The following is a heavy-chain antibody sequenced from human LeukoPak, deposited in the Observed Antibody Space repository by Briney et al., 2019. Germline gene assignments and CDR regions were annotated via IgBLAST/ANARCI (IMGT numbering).Heavy chain of an antibody. CDR2: INVGNGNT. CDR1: GYTFTNYA. V-gene: IGHV1-3*01. Sequence: ASVKVSCKASGYTFTNYAMHWVRQAPGQRLEWMGWINVGNGNTKYSQKFQGRVTITRDTSASTVYMELSSLRSEDTTVYYCARDPVTLIRGNNWLDPWGQGTLVTVSS. J-gene: IGHJ5*02. D-gene: IGHD3-10*01. CDR3: ARDPVTLIRGNNWLDP.